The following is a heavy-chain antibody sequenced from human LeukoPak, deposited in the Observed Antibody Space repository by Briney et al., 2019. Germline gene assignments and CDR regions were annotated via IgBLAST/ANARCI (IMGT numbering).Heavy chain of an antibody. CDR2: ISSSSSTI. D-gene: IGHD5-24*01. V-gene: IGHV3-48*04. CDR3: ARDLVEMATTPFDY. CDR1: GFTFSSYS. J-gene: IGHJ4*02. Sequence: PGGSLRLSCAASGFTFSSYSMNWVRQAPGKGLEWVSYISSSSSTIYYADSVKGRFTISRDNAKNSLYLQMDSLRAEDTAVYYCARDLVEMATTPFDYWGQGTLVTVSS.